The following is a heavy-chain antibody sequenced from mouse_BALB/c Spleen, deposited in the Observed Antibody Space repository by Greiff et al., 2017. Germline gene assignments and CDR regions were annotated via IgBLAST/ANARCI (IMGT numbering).Heavy chain of an antibody. CDR2: ISSGGST. Sequence: EVQLVESGGGLVKPGGSLKLSCAASGFTFSSYAMSWVRQTPEKRLEWVASISSGGSTYYPDSVKGRFTISRDNARNILYLQMSSLRSEDTAMYYCAREKYGNYEGFAYWGQGTLVTVSA. CDR3: AREKYGNYEGFAY. J-gene: IGHJ3*01. D-gene: IGHD2-10*02. V-gene: IGHV5-6-5*01. CDR1: GFTFSSYA.